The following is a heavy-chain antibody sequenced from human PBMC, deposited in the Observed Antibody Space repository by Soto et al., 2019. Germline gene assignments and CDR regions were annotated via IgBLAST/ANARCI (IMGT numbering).Heavy chain of an antibody. Sequence: ASVKVSCKASGGTFSSYAISWVRQAPGQGLEWMGGIIPIFGTANYAQKFQGRVTITADESTSTAYMELSSLGSEDTAVYYCAREGGYSYGTLDYWGQGTLVTVS. CDR2: IIPIFGTA. D-gene: IGHD5-18*01. CDR3: AREGGYSYGTLDY. CDR1: GGTFSSYA. J-gene: IGHJ4*02. V-gene: IGHV1-69*13.